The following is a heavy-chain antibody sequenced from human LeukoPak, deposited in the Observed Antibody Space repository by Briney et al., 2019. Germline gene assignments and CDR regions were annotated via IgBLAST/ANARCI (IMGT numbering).Heavy chain of an antibody. CDR1: GFTFSSYA. Sequence: GGSLRLSCAASGFTFSSYAMNWVRQAPGQGLEWVSVISGSGDKTYSAASVKGRFTISRDNSKNMSYLQMNSLRAEDTAIYYCAKNRDPQLEIGSDYWGPGTLVTVSS. D-gene: IGHD5-24*01. CDR2: ISGSGDKT. J-gene: IGHJ4*02. V-gene: IGHV3-23*01. CDR3: AKNRDPQLEIGSDY.